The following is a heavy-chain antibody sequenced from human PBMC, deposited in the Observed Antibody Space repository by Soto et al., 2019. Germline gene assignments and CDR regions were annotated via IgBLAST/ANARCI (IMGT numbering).Heavy chain of an antibody. CDR1: GASVTDYY. V-gene: IGHV4-59*02. Sequence: QVQLQESGPRLAKPSETLSLTCSVSGASVTDYYWTWIRLTPKRELQWIGFIHYNGRTDSSPSLXSXXXLXXDTSKDHVSLILNSVNVADSAIYYCAGGHFDSRGYSNALDCWGQGTLVTVSS. J-gene: IGHJ4*02. CDR2: IHYNGRT. D-gene: IGHD3-22*01. CDR3: AGGHFDSRGYSNALDC.